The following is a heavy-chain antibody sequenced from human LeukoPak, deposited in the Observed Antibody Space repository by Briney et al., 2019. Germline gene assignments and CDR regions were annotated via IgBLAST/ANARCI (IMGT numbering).Heavy chain of an antibody. CDR3: ASHRGGWYFGYFQH. D-gene: IGHD6-19*01. V-gene: IGHV4-34*01. Sequence: SETLSLTCAVCGGSFSGYYWSWIRQPPGKGLEWIGEINHSGSTNYNPSLKSRVTISVDTSKNQFSLKLSSVTAADTAVYYCASHRGGWYFGYFQHWGQGTLVTVSP. J-gene: IGHJ1*01. CDR1: GGSFSGYY. CDR2: INHSGST.